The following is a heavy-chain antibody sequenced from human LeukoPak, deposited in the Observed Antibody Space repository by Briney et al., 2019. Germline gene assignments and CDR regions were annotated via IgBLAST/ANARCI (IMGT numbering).Heavy chain of an antibody. CDR3: ARSASYYDFWSGPNWFDP. V-gene: IGHV4-59*01. J-gene: IGHJ5*02. CDR1: GGSISSYY. CDR2: IYYSGGT. D-gene: IGHD3-3*01. Sequence: SETLSLTCTVSGGSISSYYWSWIRQPPEKGLEWVGDIYYSGGTNYNPALKSRVTISVDTSKNQFSLKLSSVTAADTAVYYCARSASYYDFWSGPNWFDPWGQGTLVTVSS.